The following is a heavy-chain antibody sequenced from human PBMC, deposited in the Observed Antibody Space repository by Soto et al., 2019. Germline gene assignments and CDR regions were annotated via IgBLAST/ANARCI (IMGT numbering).Heavy chain of an antibody. V-gene: IGHV4-39*01. D-gene: IGHD6-19*01. J-gene: IGHJ5*02. CDR2: IYYSGST. CDR1: GVSVSSSSYY. CDR3: ARTRAVWFDP. Sequence: SETLSLTCTVSGVSVSSSSYYWGWIRQPPGKGLEWIGNIYYSGSTYYNPSLKSRVTISVDTSKNQFSLKLSSVTAADTAVYFCARTRAVWFDPWGQGTLVTVSS.